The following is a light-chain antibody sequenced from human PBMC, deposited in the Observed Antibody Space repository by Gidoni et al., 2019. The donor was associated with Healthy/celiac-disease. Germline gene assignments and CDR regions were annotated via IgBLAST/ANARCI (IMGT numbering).Light chain of an antibody. CDR1: QSISSY. V-gene: IGKV1-39*01. CDR3: QQSYSTPST. Sequence: DTQMTPSPSSLSASVGDRVPITCRASQSISSYLNWYQQKPGKAPRLLIYAASSGQSGVPSRFSGIGSGTDFTLTISSLQPEDFATYYCQQSYSTPSTFGPGTKVDIK. J-gene: IGKJ3*01. CDR2: AAS.